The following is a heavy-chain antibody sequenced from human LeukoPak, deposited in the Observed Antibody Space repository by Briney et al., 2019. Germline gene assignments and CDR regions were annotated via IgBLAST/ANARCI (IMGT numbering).Heavy chain of an antibody. Sequence: HPGGSLRLSCAASGFTFSSYAMSWVRQAPGKGLEWVSAISGSGGSTYYADSVKGRFTISRDNSKNTLYLQMNSLRAEDTAVYYCARGDYGSGSYSGYWGQGTLVTVSS. CDR1: GFTFSSYA. CDR3: ARGDYGSGSYSGY. J-gene: IGHJ4*02. CDR2: ISGSGGST. D-gene: IGHD3-10*01. V-gene: IGHV3-23*01.